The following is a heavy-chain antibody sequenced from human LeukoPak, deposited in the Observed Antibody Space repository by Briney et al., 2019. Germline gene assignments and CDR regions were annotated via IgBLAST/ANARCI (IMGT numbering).Heavy chain of an antibody. CDR2: ISGGGGST. V-gene: IGHV3-23*01. D-gene: IGHD3-22*01. J-gene: IGHJ3*02. Sequence: RGGSLRLSCAASGFTLSSYAMSGVRQALRKGLEWVSAISGGGGSTYYAGSVKGRFTVCRDNSKNTLYLQMNSLRAEDTAVYYCASTYYYDSSGYSHPPGAFDIWGQGTMVTVSS. CDR3: ASTYYYDSSGYSHPPGAFDI. CDR1: GFTLSSYA.